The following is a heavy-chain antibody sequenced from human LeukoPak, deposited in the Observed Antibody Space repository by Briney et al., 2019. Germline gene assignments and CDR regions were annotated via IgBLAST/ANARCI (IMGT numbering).Heavy chain of an antibody. CDR2: MNHNSGNT. D-gene: IGHD3-9*01. J-gene: IGHJ4*02. CDR1: GYTFTSYD. CDR3: ARDSIRYYDILTGLNDY. V-gene: IGHV1-8*01. Sequence: GASVTVSCKASGYTFTSYDINWVRQAPGQGLEWMGWMNHNSGNTDYAQTVQGRVTITSNTSISTLYMELNSLRSDDTAVYYCARDSIRYYDILTGLNDYWGQGALVTVSS.